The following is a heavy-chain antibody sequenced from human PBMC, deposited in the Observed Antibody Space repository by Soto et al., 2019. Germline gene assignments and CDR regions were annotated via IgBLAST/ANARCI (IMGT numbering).Heavy chain of an antibody. J-gene: IGHJ5*02. CDR1: GFTFSDYG. CDR3: AKTRPGQCSSKNCFAFDP. D-gene: IGHD2-2*01. V-gene: IGHV3-30*02. CDR2: ISYDGSDR. Sequence: GGSLRLSCTTSGFTFSDYGMHWVRQAPGKGLEWVAIISYDGSDRYYVDSVKGRFTISRDNSNNMLYLQMSSLRPEDTAVYYCAKTRPGQCSSKNCFAFDPWGQGTLVTVSS.